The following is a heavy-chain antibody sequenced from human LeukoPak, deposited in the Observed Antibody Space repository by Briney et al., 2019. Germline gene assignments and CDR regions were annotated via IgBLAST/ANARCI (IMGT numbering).Heavy chain of an antibody. D-gene: IGHD2-2*01. J-gene: IGHJ4*02. CDR1: GFTFDDYA. CDR3: ASGGLVVPAAIPSDY. V-gene: IGHV3-9*01. CDR2: ISWNSGSI. Sequence: GGSLRLSCAASGFTFDDYAMHWVRQAPGKGLEWVSGISWNSGSIGYADSVKGRFTISRDNAKNSLYLQMNSLRAEDTAVYYCASGGLVVPAAIPSDYWGQGTLVTVSS.